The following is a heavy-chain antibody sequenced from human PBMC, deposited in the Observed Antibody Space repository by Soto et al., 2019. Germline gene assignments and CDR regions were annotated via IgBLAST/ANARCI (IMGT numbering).Heavy chain of an antibody. Sequence: ASVKVSCKASGYTFTGYYMHWVRQAPGQGLEWMGWINPNSGGTNYAQKFQGWVTMTRDTSISTAYMELSRLRSDDTAVYYCARGRLVAYAPSYVWFDPWGQGTLVTVSS. D-gene: IGHD5-12*01. V-gene: IGHV1-2*04. CDR2: INPNSGGT. J-gene: IGHJ5*02. CDR1: GYTFTGYY. CDR3: ARGRLVAYAPSYVWFDP.